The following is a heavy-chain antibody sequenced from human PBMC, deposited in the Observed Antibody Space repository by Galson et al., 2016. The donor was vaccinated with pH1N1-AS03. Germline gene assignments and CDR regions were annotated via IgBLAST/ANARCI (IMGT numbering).Heavy chain of an antibody. CDR1: GYTFISYV. Sequence: SCKASGYTFISYVMHWVRQAPGKGLEWVAVISYDGSNKYYADSVKGRFTISRDNSKNTLYLQMNSLRAEDTAVYYCARGGVCSSTSCFAQHFDYWGQGTLVTVSS. CDR2: ISYDGSNK. D-gene: IGHD2-2*01. CDR3: ARGGVCSSTSCFAQHFDY. J-gene: IGHJ4*02. V-gene: IGHV3-30*04.